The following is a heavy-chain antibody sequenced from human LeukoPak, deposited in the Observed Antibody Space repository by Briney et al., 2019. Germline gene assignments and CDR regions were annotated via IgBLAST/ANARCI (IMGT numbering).Heavy chain of an antibody. CDR2: FDPEDGET. J-gene: IGHJ3*02. Sequence: ASVKVSCKVFGYTLTELSMHWVRQAPGKGLEWMGGFDPEDGETIYAQKFQGRVTMTEDTSTDTAYMELSSLRSEDTAVYYCATELRYYYDSNNPDHAFDIWGQGTMVTVSS. CDR3: ATELRYYYDSNNPDHAFDI. D-gene: IGHD3-22*01. V-gene: IGHV1-24*01. CDR1: GYTLTELS.